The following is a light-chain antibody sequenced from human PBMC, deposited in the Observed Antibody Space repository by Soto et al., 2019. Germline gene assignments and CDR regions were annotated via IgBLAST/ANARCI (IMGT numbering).Light chain of an antibody. CDR3: QQYDTCPWT. J-gene: IGKJ1*01. V-gene: IGKV1-5*01. CDR2: DVS. Sequence: DIQMTQSPSTLSASVGDRVTITCRASQSFSSWLAWYQQKPGKAPKLLIYDVSTLQSGVPSRFSGGGSGTEFTLTISSLQPDDFATYYCQQYDTCPWTFGQGTKVEIK. CDR1: QSFSSW.